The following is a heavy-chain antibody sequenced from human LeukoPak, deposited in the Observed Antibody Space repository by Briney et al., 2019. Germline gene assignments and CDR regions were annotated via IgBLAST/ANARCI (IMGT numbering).Heavy chain of an antibody. V-gene: IGHV3-23*01. CDR2: ITASGDGT. D-gene: IGHD3-22*01. Sequence: GGSLRLSCAASGFTFSSYWVYWVRQGPGKGLEWVSTITASGDGTSYADSVKGRFTISRDNSKNTVYLQMNSLRVEDTALYYCAKDRRITMMGGQGTLVTVSS. CDR3: AKDRRITMM. CDR1: GFTFSSYW. J-gene: IGHJ4*02.